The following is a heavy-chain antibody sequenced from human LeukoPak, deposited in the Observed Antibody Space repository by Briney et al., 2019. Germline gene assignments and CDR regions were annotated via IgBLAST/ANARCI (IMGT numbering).Heavy chain of an antibody. CDR2: MNPNSGNT. CDR1: GYTFTSYD. D-gene: IGHD2-15*01. CDR3: ARVKGYCSGGSCYANRFDP. V-gene: IGHV1-8*03. Sequence: GASVKVSCKASGYTFTSYDINWVRQATGQGLEWMGWMNPNSGNTGYAQKFQGRVTITRNTSISTAYMELSSLRSEDTAVYYCARVKGYCSGGSCYANRFDPWGQGTLVTVSS. J-gene: IGHJ5*02.